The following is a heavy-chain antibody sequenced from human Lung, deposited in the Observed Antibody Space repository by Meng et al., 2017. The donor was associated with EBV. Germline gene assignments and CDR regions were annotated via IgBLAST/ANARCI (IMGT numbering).Heavy chain of an antibody. V-gene: IGHV4-31*01. J-gene: IGHJ4*02. CDR3: ARAVDTGYFDY. CDR1: GGSISSGGHY. Sequence: QLRLRTSGPGLVKPSQTLSLTCTVSGGSISSGGHYWSWIRQHPGKGLEWIGYIYYSWSTYYNPSLKSLVSISVDTSNNQFSLKLSSVTAADTAVYYCARAVDTGYFDYWGQGTLVTVSS. CDR2: IYYSWST. D-gene: IGHD5-18*01.